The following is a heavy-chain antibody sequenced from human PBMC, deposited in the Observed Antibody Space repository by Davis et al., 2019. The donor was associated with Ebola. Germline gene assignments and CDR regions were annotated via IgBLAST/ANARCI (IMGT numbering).Heavy chain of an antibody. D-gene: IGHD3-22*01. Sequence: ASVKVSCKASGYRFTSYYMHWVRQAPGQGLEWMGIINPITGGTSYAQNFQVRVNMTRDTSTSTVYMELSSLGSEDTAVYYCAREGGRYYDSSGYVFDIWGKGTMVKVSS. V-gene: IGHV1-46*01. CDR3: AREGGRYYDSSGYVFDI. CDR1: GYRFTSYY. CDR2: INPITGGT. J-gene: IGHJ3*02.